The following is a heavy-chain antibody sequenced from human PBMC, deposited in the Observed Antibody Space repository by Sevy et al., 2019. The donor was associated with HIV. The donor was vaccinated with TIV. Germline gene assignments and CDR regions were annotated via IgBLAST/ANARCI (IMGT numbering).Heavy chain of an antibody. CDR1: GRTLTELS. CDR3: ATTKDYYDSSGYPFDY. CDR2: FDPEDDEK. D-gene: IGHD3-22*01. J-gene: IGHJ4*02. V-gene: IGHV1-24*01. Sequence: ASVKVSCKVSGRTLTELSIYWVRQAPGKGLEWMGTFDPEDDEKIYAQMFQGRVTMTEDTSTDTAYMELSRLRSEDTAVYYCATTKDYYDSSGYPFDYWGQGTLVTVSS.